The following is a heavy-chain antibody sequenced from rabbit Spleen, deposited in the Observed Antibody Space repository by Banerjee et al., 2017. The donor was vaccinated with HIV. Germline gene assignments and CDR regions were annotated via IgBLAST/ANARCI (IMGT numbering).Heavy chain of an antibody. Sequence: QSLEESGGDLVKPGASLTLTCKASGFDFSRNYYMSWVRQAPGKGLEWIASIYGDSSGSTWYATWAKGRFTISKTSSTTVTLQMTSLTAADTATYFCARDAGRGDYIDGVFNLWGPGTLVTVS. J-gene: IGHJ4*01. CDR3: ARDAGRGDYIDGVFNL. D-gene: IGHD8-1*01. CDR2: IYGDSSGST. CDR1: GFDFSRNYY. V-gene: IGHV1S40*01.